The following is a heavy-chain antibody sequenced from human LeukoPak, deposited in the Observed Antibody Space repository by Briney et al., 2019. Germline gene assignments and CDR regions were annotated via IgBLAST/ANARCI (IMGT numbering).Heavy chain of an antibody. CDR2: IYPGDSDN. D-gene: IGHD3-10*01. J-gene: IGHJ3*02. CDR1: GNTFTDYW. CDR3: ARRGYYGSTLLDI. V-gene: IGHV5-51*01. Sequence: GESLKISCKGSGNTFTDYWIGWARQMPGKGLEWLGIIYPGDSDNQYSTSFQGQVTISADKSITTAYLQWSRLKASDTAMYYCARRGYYGSTLLDIWGQGTMVTVSS.